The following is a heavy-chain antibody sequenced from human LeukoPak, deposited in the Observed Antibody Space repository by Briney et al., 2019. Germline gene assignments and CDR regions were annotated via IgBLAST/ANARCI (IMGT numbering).Heavy chain of an antibody. CDR2: ISTSSSYI. D-gene: IGHD3-22*01. CDR1: GFTFSSYG. CDR3: ARVVTYYYDSSGYSYYFDY. V-gene: IGHV3-21*03. Sequence: GGSLRLSCAASGFTFSSYGMHWVRQAPGKGLEWVSSISTSSSYIYYADSVKGRFTISRDNAKNSLFLQMNSLRAEDTAVYYCARVVTYYYDSSGYSYYFDYWGQGTLVTVSS. J-gene: IGHJ4*02.